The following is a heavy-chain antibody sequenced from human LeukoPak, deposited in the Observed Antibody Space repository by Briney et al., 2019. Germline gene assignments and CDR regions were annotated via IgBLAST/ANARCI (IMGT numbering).Heavy chain of an antibody. CDR2: ISGSGGST. V-gene: IGHV3-23*01. CDR3: AKEAIVVVVAAPIDY. J-gene: IGHJ4*02. Sequence: GGSLRLSCAASGFSFRSFAMTWVRQAPGKGLEWVSAISGSGGSTYYADSVKGRFTISRDNSKNTLYLQMNSLRAEDTAVYYCAKEAIVVVVAAPIDYWGQGTLVTVSS. CDR1: GFSFRSFA. D-gene: IGHD2-15*01.